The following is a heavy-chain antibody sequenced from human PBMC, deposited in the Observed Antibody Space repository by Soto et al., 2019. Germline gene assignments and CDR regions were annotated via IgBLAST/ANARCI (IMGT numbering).Heavy chain of an antibody. CDR2: IYYSGST. D-gene: IGHD6-13*01. V-gene: IGHV4-31*03. CDR3: ARDLAAAGNSYYYMDV. CDR1: GVYLSSGVYY. J-gene: IGHJ6*03. Sequence: SETLSLTCPVSGVYLSSGVYYWSWIRQHPGKGLEWIGYIYYSGSTYYNPSLKSRVTISVDTSKNQFSLKLSSVTAADTAVYYCARDLAAAGNSYYYMDVWGKGTTVTVSS.